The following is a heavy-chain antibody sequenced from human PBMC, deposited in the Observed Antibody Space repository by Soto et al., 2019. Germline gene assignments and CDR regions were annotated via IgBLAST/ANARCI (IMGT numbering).Heavy chain of an antibody. V-gene: IGHV4-61*01. CDR3: ARGTAPWFGEVNFDY. CDR2: IFCTGSA. D-gene: IGHD3-10*01. CDR1: GDSVSSDTYY. J-gene: IGHJ4*02. Sequence: AETLSLTCAVSGDSVSSDTYYWSWIRQRPGKGLEYIGYIFCTGSANYNPSLKRRVTISADTSKNQFSLRLTSVTAADTAVFYCARGTAPWFGEVNFDYWGQGTLVSVSS.